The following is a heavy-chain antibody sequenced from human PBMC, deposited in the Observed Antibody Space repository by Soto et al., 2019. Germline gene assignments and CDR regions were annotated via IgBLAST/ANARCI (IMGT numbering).Heavy chain of an antibody. CDR1: DITFNKKW. V-gene: IGHV3-15*07. CDR3: TTAPDYYGSGSYGWYYGMDV. CDR2: IKSKTDGGTT. Sequence: ACDITFNKKWMNWVRRATGKGLEWVGRIKSKTDGGTTDYAAPVKGRFTISRDDSKNTLYLQMNSLKTEDTAVYYCTTAPDYYGSGSYGWYYGMDVWVQGTTVTVSS. D-gene: IGHD3-10*01. J-gene: IGHJ6*02.